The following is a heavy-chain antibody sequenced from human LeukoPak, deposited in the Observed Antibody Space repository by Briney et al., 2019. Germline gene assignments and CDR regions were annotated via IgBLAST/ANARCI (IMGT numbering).Heavy chain of an antibody. CDR3: AXDGVVPAAIDYYYYYMDV. CDR1: GGTFSSYT. V-gene: IGHV1-69*04. D-gene: IGHD2-2*01. CDR2: IIPILGIA. J-gene: IGHJ6*03. Sequence: ASVKVSCKASGGTFSSYTISWVRQAPGQGLEWMGRIIPILGIANYAQKFQGRVTITADKSTSTAYMELSSLRSEDTAVYYCAXDGVVPAAIDYYYYYMDVWGKGTTVTVS.